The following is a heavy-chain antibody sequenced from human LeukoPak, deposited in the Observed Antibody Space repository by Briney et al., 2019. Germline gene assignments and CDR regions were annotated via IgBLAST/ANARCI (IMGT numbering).Heavy chain of an antibody. Sequence: GALVKVSCKASGYMFSSFGLRWVRQARGQGLEWIGWISAYNGKTNFAQKLQGRVTMTADTSTDTAYMELGSLRSDDTAVYYCARVGYYGLGNRFLPLSFSHYGLDVWGQGTTVTVSS. CDR3: ARVGYYGLGNRFLPLSFSHYGLDV. CDR2: ISAYNGKT. CDR1: GYMFSSFG. V-gene: IGHV1-18*01. J-gene: IGHJ6*02. D-gene: IGHD3-10*01.